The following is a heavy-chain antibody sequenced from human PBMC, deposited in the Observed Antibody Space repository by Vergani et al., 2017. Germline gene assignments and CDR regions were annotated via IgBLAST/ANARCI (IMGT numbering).Heavy chain of an antibody. V-gene: IGHV3-30*02. CDR1: GFPFSTYG. CDR3: VKDHPVFDE. J-gene: IGHJ4*02. Sequence: QVQLVSGGGVVQPGESLRLSCAASGFPFSTYGMHWVRQAPGKGLEWVAFIQKDGIDKFYADSVRGRFTISRDISKNTLYLEMNSLSAEDTALYHCVKDHPVFDEWGRGTLVSVS. CDR2: IQKDGIDK.